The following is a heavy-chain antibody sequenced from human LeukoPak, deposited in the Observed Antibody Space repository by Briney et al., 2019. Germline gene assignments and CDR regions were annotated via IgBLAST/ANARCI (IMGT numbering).Heavy chain of an antibody. CDR1: GYTFTSYD. J-gene: IGHJ6*02. D-gene: IGHD3-3*01. CDR2: MNPNSGNT. V-gene: IGHV1-8*01. CDR3: ARGLVTIFGAVPHGMDV. Sequence: ASVKVSCKASGYTFTSYDINWVRQATGQGLEWMGWMNPNSGNTGYAQKFQGRVTMTRNTSISTAYMELSSLRSEDTAVYYCARGLVTIFGAVPHGMDVWGQGTTVTVSS.